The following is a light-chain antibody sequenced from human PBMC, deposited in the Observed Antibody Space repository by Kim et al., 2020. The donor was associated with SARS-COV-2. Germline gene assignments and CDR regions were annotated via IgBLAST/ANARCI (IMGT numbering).Light chain of an antibody. CDR3: SSYTSSSTPDV. CDR1: CSNVGGYND. J-gene: IGLJ1*01. V-gene: IGLV2-14*03. Sequence: SITTSSSGTCSNVGGYNDLSWYQQHPSKAPNLIFYDVSNRPAGVSSRFSGYKSGNTASLTTSGLQAEDEADYYCSSYTSSSTPDVFGTGTKVTVL. CDR2: DVS.